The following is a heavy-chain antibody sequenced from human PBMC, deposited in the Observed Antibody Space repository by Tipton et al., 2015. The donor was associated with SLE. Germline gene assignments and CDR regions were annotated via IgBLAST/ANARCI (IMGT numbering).Heavy chain of an antibody. CDR1: GYTFTSYG. CDR3: ARVVNWDWYFDL. Sequence: QLVQSGAEVKKPGASVKVSCKAFGYTFTSYGLIWVRQAPGQGLEWMGGIIPIFGTANYAQKFQGRVTITADKSTSTAYMELSSLRSEDTAVYYCARVVNWDWYFDLWGRGTLVTVSS. V-gene: IGHV1-69*06. CDR2: IIPIFGTA. D-gene: IGHD1-1*01. J-gene: IGHJ2*01.